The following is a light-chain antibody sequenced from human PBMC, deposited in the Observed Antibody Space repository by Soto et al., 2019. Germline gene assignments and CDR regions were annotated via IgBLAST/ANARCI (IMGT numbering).Light chain of an antibody. CDR2: TNN. J-gene: IGLJ3*02. CDR1: SSNIGSNT. Sequence: QSVLTQPPSASGTPGQRVTISCSGSSSNIGSNTVNWYQQLPGTAPKLLISTNNQRPSGVPDRFSGSKSGTSASLTITGLQSDDEADYYCAAWDDSLNGRGVFGGGTKLTVL. V-gene: IGLV1-44*01. CDR3: AAWDDSLNGRGV.